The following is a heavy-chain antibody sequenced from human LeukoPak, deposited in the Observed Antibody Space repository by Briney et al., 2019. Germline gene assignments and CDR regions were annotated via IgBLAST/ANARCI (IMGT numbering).Heavy chain of an antibody. J-gene: IGHJ4*02. V-gene: IGHV4-34*01. CDR3: ARITTVGDY. D-gene: IGHD4-23*01. CDR2: INHSGST. CDR1: GGSFSGYY. Sequence: SETLSLTCAVFGGSFSGYYWSWIRQPPGKGLEWIGEINHSGSTNYNLSLKSRVTISVDTSKNQFSLKLSSVTAADTAVYYCARITTVGDYWGQGTLVTVSS.